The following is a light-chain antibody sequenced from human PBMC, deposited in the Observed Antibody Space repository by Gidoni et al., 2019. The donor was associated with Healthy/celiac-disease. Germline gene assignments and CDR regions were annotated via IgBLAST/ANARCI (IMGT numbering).Light chain of an antibody. CDR2: KAS. CDR3: QQYNSYPFT. CDR1: QSISSW. J-gene: IGKJ3*01. Sequence: DIQMTQSPSTLSASVGDRVTITCRASQSISSWLAWYQQKPGKAPKLLIYKASSLESGVPSRFSGSGSGTEFTLTISSLQPDDFATYYCQQYNSYPFTXXXXTKXDIK. V-gene: IGKV1-5*03.